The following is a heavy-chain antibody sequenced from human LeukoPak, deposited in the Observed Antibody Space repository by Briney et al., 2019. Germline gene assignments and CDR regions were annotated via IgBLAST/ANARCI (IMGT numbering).Heavy chain of an antibody. V-gene: IGHV3-21*01. CDR2: ISSSSSYI. CDR1: GFTFSSYS. D-gene: IGHD6-6*01. J-gene: IGHJ4*02. Sequence: PGGSLRLSXAASGFTFSSYSMNWVRQAPGKGLEWVSSISSSSSYIYYADSVKGRFTISRDYAKNSLYLQMNSLRAEDTAVYYCTRDRQQLVPTTYYFDYWGQGTLVTVSS. CDR3: TRDRQQLVPTTYYFDY.